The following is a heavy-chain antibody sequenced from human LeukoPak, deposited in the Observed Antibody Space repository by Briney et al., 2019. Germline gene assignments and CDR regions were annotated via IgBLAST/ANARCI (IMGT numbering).Heavy chain of an antibody. D-gene: IGHD1-1*01. CDR2: IDYSGST. V-gene: IGHV4-30-4*08. Sequence: SETLSLTCTVSGGSISSVDYYLSWIRQPPAKGLQWIGYIDYSGSTYYNPSLKIRVTISVDTSKNQFSLKLSSVPAADTAVYYCARDTLAHFDYWGQGTLVTVSS. J-gene: IGHJ4*02. CDR3: ARDTLAHFDY. CDR1: GGSISSVDYY.